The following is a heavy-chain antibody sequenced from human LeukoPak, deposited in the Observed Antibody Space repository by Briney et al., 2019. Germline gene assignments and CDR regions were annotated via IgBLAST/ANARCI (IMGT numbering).Heavy chain of an antibody. D-gene: IGHD5-18*01. CDR2: MNPNSGNT. V-gene: IGHV1-8*01. Sequence: ASVKVSCKASGYTFTKYYIKWVRQATGQGLAWMGWMNPNSGNTGYAQKFQGRVTMTRDTSISTAYMELSNLRSDDTAVYYCARSKDSPFDAFDIWGQGSMVTVSS. J-gene: IGHJ3*02. CDR1: GYTFTKYY. CDR3: ARSKDSPFDAFDI.